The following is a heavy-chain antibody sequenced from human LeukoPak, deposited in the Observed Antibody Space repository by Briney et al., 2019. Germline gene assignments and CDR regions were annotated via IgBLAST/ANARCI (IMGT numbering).Heavy chain of an antibody. CDR1: GGSISSYY. J-gene: IGHJ1*01. Sequence: PSETLSLTCTVSGGSISSYYWSWIRQPPGKGLEWIGSIYYSGSTYYNPSLKSRVTISVDTSKNQFSLKLSSVTAADTAVYYCARHPPAYCSSTSCYGGYFQHWGQGTLVTVSS. CDR3: ARHPPAYCSSTSCYGGYFQH. D-gene: IGHD2-2*01. CDR2: IYYSGST. V-gene: IGHV4-59*05.